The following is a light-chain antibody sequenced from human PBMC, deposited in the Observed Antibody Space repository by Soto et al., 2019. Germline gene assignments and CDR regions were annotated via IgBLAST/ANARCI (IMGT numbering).Light chain of an antibody. V-gene: IGKV1-39*01. CDR1: QSITKF. CDR2: AAS. CDR3: QESYSRT. Sequence: DIQMTQSPSSLSASVGDRVTITCRASQSITKFLNWYQQKPGKAPKVLIYAASTLQTGVPSRFSGSGSGTEFTLIISGLQAEDFATYYCQESYSRTFGPGTIVDIK. J-gene: IGKJ3*01.